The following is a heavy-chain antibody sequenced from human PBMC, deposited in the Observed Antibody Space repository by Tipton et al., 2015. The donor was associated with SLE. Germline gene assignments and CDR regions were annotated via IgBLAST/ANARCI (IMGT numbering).Heavy chain of an antibody. V-gene: IGHV4-61*05. J-gene: IGHJ4*02. CDR3: ARLPDYFDH. CDR2: VSYSGST. CDR1: GDSISTSNYY. Sequence: TLSLTCTVSGDSISTSNYYWGWARQPPGKGLEWIGYVSYSGSTNYNPSLQSRVTISVDTSKNQFSLKLRSVTAADTAVYYCARLPDYFDHWGQGALVTVSS.